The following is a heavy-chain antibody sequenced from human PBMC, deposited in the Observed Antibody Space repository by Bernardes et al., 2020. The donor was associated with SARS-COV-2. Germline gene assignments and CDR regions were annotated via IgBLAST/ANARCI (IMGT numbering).Heavy chain of an antibody. V-gene: IGHV3-30-3*01. CDR2: ISYDGINK. J-gene: IGHJ4*02. CDR1: GFTFSSYA. D-gene: IGHD3-10*01. CDR3: ARPYGTPTGY. Sequence: GGSLRLSCAASGFTFSSYAMHWVRQAPGKGLEWVAVISYDGINKYYADSVRGRFTLSRDNSKNTLYLQMNSLRADDTALYYCARPYGTPTGYWGQGTLVTVSS.